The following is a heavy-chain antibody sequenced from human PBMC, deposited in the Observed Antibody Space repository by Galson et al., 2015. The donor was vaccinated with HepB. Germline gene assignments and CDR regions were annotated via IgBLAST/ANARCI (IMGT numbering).Heavy chain of an antibody. CDR3: ARAAQQWLELGYYYYMDV. CDR1: GFTFSSYA. D-gene: IGHD6-19*01. V-gene: IGHV3-30-3*01. J-gene: IGHJ6*03. Sequence: SLRLSCAASGFTFSSYAMHWVRQAPGKGLEWVAVISYDGSNKYYADSVKGRFTISRDNSKNTLYLQMNSLRAEDTAVYYCARAAQQWLELGYYYYMDVWGKGTTVTVSS. CDR2: ISYDGSNK.